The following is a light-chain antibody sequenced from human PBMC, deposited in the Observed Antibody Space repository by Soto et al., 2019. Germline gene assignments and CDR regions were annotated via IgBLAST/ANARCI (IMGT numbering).Light chain of an antibody. CDR3: QSYDSSLSVVV. Sequence: QSVLTQPPSASGAPGQRVTISCTGSSYNIGAGYDVHWYQQLPGTAPKLLIYGNSNRPSGVPDRFSGSKSGTSASLAITGLQAEDEADYYCQSYDSSLSVVVFGGGTKVTVL. CDR2: GNS. J-gene: IGLJ2*01. CDR1: SYNIGAGYD. V-gene: IGLV1-40*01.